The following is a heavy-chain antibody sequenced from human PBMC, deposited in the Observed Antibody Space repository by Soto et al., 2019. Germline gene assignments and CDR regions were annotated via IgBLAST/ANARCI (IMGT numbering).Heavy chain of an antibody. CDR1: GFTFSSYS. CDR3: ASEYDYGDLNYYYYGMDV. D-gene: IGHD4-17*01. J-gene: IGHJ6*02. V-gene: IGHV3-48*02. CDR2: ISSSSSTI. Sequence: EVQLVESGGGLVQPGGSLRLSCAASGFTFSSYSMNWVRQAPGKGLEWVSYISSSSSTIYYADSVKGRFTISRDSAQNSPYLQMNGLRDEDTAVYYCASEYDYGDLNYYYYGMDVWGQGTTVTVSS.